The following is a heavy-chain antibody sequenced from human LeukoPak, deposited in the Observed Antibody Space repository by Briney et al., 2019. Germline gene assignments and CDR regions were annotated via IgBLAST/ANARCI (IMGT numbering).Heavy chain of an antibody. CDR2: INPNSGDT. CDR3: ARGSLRYFDY. J-gene: IGHJ4*02. Sequence: ASVKVSCKASGYTFTRYYMHWVRQAPGQGLEWMGWINPNSGDTNYAQKFQDRVTMTRDTSISTAYMEMSRLRFDDTAVYYCARGSLRYFDYWGQGTLVTVSS. V-gene: IGHV1-2*02. D-gene: IGHD3-10*01. CDR1: GYTFTRYY.